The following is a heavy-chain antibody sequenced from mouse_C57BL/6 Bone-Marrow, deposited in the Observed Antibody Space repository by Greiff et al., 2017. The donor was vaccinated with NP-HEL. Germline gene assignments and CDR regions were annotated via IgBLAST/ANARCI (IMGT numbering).Heavy chain of an antibody. J-gene: IGHJ3*01. Sequence: QVQLQQPGAELVKPGASVKMSCKASGYTFTSYWITWVKQMPGQGLEWIGDIYPGSGSTNYNEKFKSKAILTVDTSSSTAYMQLSSLTSEDSAVYYCARRDGNYGAYWGKGTLVTVSA. CDR3: ARRDGNYGAY. CDR1: GYTFTSYW. D-gene: IGHD2-1*01. V-gene: IGHV1-55*01. CDR2: IYPGSGST.